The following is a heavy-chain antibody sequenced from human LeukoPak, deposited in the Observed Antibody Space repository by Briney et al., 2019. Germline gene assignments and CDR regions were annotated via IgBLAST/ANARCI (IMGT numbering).Heavy chain of an antibody. Sequence: PSETLSLTCTVSGGSISPYYWSWIRQPPGKGLEWIGYIYYSGSTNYNPSLKCRVTTSADTAKKQFSLKVNSVTAADTAVYYCARGKGYFDYWGQGTLVTVSS. V-gene: IGHV4-59*01. J-gene: IGHJ4*02. CDR1: GGSISPYY. CDR2: IYYSGST. CDR3: ARGKGYFDY.